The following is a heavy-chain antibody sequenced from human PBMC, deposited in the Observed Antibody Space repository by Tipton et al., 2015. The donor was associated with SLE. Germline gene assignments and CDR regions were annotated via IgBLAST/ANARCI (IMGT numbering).Heavy chain of an antibody. CDR3: AKSVPQTYSSSWYGWYFDL. J-gene: IGHJ2*01. Sequence: TLSLTCTVSGGSISSSSYYWGWIRQPPGKGLEWIGSIYYSGSTYYNPSLKSRVTISVDTSKNQFSLQLNSVTPEDTAVYYCAKSVPQTYSSSWYGWYFDLWGRGTLVTVSS. CDR1: GGSISSSSYY. D-gene: IGHD6-13*01. CDR2: IYYSGST. V-gene: IGHV4-39*01.